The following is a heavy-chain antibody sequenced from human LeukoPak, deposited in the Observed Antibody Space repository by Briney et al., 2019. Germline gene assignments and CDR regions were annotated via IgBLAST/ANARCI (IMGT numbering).Heavy chain of an antibody. D-gene: IGHD2-2*01. CDR2: INHSGST. CDR1: GGSFSGYY. CDR3: ARVSPVPQDIVVVPAAGNYFDY. Sequence: PSETLSLTCAVYGGSFSGYYWSWIRQPPGKGLGWIGEINHSGSTNYNPSLKSRVTISVDTSKNQFSLKLSSVTAADTAVYYCARVSPVPQDIVVVPAAGNYFDYWGQGTLVTVSS. J-gene: IGHJ4*02. V-gene: IGHV4-34*01.